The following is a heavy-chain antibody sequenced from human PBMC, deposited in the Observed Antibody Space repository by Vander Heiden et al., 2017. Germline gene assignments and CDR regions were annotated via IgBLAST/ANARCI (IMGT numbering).Heavy chain of an antibody. CDR3: ARPTLAYCGGDCDKNYYYYGMDV. CDR1: GGTFSRYA. Sequence: QVQLVQSGAEVKKPGSSVKVSCKASGGTFSRYAISWVRQAPGQGLEWMGGIIPIFGTANYAQKFQGRVTITADESTSTAYMELSSLRSEDTAVYYCARPTLAYCGGDCDKNYYYYGMDVWGQGTTVTVSS. D-gene: IGHD2-21*02. V-gene: IGHV1-69*01. CDR2: IIPIFGTA. J-gene: IGHJ6*02.